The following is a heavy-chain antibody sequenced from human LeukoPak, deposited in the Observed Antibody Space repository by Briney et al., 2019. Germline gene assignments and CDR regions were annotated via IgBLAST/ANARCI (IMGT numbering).Heavy chain of an antibody. D-gene: IGHD4-11*01. V-gene: IGHV4-59*08. CDR3: AKGGYDFSNPFDS. CDR2: IYYSGTT. Sequence: MSSETLSLTCTVSGGSISSYYWSWIRQPPGKGLEWLGYIYYSGTTKYNASLKSRVTISVDTSKNQFSLKLSSVTAADTAVYYCAKGGYDFSNPFDSWGQGTLVTVSS. CDR1: GGSISSYY. J-gene: IGHJ4*02.